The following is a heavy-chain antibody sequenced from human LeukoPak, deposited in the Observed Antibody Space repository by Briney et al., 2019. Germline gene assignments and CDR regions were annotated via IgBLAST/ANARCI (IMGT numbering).Heavy chain of an antibody. Sequence: TGGSLRLSCAASGFTFSSYSMNWVRQAPGKGLEWVSSISSSSSYIYYADSVKGRFTISRDNAKNSLYLQMNSLRAEDTAVYYCAREHWYSGSYCVFDYWGQGTLVTVSS. D-gene: IGHD1-26*01. CDR2: ISSSSSYI. J-gene: IGHJ4*02. CDR3: AREHWYSGSYCVFDY. CDR1: GFTFSSYS. V-gene: IGHV3-21*01.